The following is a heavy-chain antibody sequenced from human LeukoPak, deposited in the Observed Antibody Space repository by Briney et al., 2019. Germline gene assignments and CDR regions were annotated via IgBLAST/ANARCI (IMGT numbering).Heavy chain of an antibody. CDR3: ARRYMDV. Sequence: GGSLRLSCAASGFTFSSYWMHWVRQVPGKGLEWVANINQDGGVTYYVDSVRGRFTISRDNAKNSLYLQMNSLRVEDTALYYCARRYMDVWGKGTMVTVSS. CDR1: GFTFSSYW. V-gene: IGHV3-7*01. CDR2: INQDGGVT. J-gene: IGHJ6*03.